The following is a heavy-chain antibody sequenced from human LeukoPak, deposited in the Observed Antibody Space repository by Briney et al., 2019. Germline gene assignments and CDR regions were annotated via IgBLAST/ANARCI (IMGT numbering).Heavy chain of an antibody. J-gene: IGHJ4*02. CDR1: GFTFSSYE. CDR2: ISSSGSTI. Sequence: GGSLRLSCAASGFTFSSYEMNRVRQAPGKGLEWVSYISSSGSTIYYADSVKGRFTISRDNAKNSLYLQMNSLRAEDTAVYYCARPQIVVGYFDYWGQGTLVTVSS. D-gene: IGHD3-22*01. CDR3: ARPQIVVGYFDY. V-gene: IGHV3-48*03.